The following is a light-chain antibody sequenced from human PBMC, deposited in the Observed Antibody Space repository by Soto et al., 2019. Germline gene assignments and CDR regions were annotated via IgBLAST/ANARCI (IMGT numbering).Light chain of an antibody. CDR1: QSVPKDY. V-gene: IGKV3-20*01. Sequence: EIVLTQSPGTLSLSPGERATLSCRASQSVPKDYLVWYQHKPGQAPRLLIHGASSRATGIPDRFSGSGSGTEFTLTISRLEPADFAVYYCQQSSSSPLTFGGGTKVEIK. J-gene: IGKJ4*01. CDR3: QQSSSSPLT. CDR2: GAS.